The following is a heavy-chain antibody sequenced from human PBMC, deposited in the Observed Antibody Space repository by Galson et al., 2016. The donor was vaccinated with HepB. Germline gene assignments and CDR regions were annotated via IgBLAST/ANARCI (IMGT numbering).Heavy chain of an antibody. D-gene: IGHD2/OR15-2a*01. CDR1: GGSVYSSNSY. CDR3: AKVEYTKSHEGYHYNGLDV. CDR2: IYYVGST. V-gene: IGHV4-39*07. J-gene: IGHJ6*02. Sequence: LSLTCTVSGGSVYSSNSYWGWVRQTPGKGMDWIGSIYYVGSTYYTPSLKRRVAISINTSKNNLSLTLSSLTAADTAVYYCAKVEYTKSHEGYHYNGLDVWGQGTTVTVSS.